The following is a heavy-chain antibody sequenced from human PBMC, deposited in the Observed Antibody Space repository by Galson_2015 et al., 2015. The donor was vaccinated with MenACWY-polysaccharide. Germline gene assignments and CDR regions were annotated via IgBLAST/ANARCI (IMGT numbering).Heavy chain of an antibody. CDR2: VYDSGSA. D-gene: IGHD3-10*01. V-gene: IGHV4-61*02. CDR1: GGSISSRTHF. J-gene: IGHJ4*02. Sequence: TLSLTCTVSGGSISSRTHFWSWIRQPAGKGLEWIGRVYDSGSADYNPSLKSPIAISIDTSRNQFSLQLFSVTAADTAMYYCARGARYNFGSGSYFDSWGQGALVTVSS. CDR3: ARGARYNFGSGSYFDS.